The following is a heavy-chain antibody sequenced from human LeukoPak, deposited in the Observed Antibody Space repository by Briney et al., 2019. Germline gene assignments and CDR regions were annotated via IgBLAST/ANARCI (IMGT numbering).Heavy chain of an antibody. Sequence: SVKVSCKASGGTFTRYAISWVRQAPGQGLEWMGGIIPIFGTANYAQKFQGRVTITADESTSTAYMELSSLRSEDTAVYYCARLEGYCTNGVCSFDYWGQGTLVTVSS. CDR1: GGTFTRYA. J-gene: IGHJ4*02. V-gene: IGHV1-69*01. CDR3: ARLEGYCTNGVCSFDY. CDR2: IIPIFGTA. D-gene: IGHD2-8*01.